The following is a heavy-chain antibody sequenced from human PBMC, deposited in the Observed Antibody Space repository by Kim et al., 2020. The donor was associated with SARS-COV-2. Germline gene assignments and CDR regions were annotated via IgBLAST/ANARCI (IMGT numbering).Heavy chain of an antibody. CDR3: ASLEITRICGRGFFD. J-gene: IGHJ4*01. D-gene: IGHD3-16*01. V-gene: IGHV4-39*01. CDR2: IYYSGST. CDR1: GGSISRINSH. Sequence: AETLSLTCTVSGGSISRINSHWGWIRPPPGKGPEWVRSIYYSGSTFYNTSLKSRVTITIDTSKNQLSLKLTPVTAADTVVYYSASLEITRICGRGFFD.